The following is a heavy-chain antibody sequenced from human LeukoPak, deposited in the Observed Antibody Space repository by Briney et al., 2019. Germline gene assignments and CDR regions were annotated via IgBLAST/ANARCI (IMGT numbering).Heavy chain of an antibody. J-gene: IGHJ4*02. CDR1: GGSISSGGYY. CDR2: IYYSGST. Sequence: PSQTLSLTCTVSGGSISSGGYYWSWIRQHPGKGLDWIGYIYYSGSTTYNPSLKSRVTISVDTSKNQFSLKLSSVTAADTAVYYCARDLGSSWPIDYWGQGTLVTVSS. D-gene: IGHD6-13*01. V-gene: IGHV4-61*08. CDR3: ARDLGSSWPIDY.